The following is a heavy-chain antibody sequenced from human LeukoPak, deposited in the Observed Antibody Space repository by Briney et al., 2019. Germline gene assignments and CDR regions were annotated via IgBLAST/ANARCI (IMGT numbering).Heavy chain of an antibody. CDR3: AKEVEGYQLLSRKYYYYYMDV. D-gene: IGHD2/OR15-2a*01. Sequence: GGSLRLSCAASGFTFSTYSMNWVRQAPGKGLEWVSYIDTSGTTIYYADSVKGRFTISRDKSKNTLYLQMNSLRAEDTAVYYCAKEVEGYQLLSRKYYYYYMDVWGKGTTVTISS. CDR1: GFTFSTYS. CDR2: IDTSGTTI. J-gene: IGHJ6*03. V-gene: IGHV3-48*01.